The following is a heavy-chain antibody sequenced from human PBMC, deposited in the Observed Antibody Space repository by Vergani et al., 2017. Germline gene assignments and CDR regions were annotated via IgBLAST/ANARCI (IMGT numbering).Heavy chain of an antibody. CDR1: GGSFSGYY. CDR3: ARGGPYYDILTHLTYYYYYGMDV. V-gene: IGHV4-34*01. CDR2: INHSGST. J-gene: IGHJ6*02. D-gene: IGHD3-9*01. Sequence: QVQLQQWGAGLLKPSETLSLTCAVYGGSFSGYYWSWIRQPPGXGLEWIGEINHSGSTNYNPSLKSRVTISVDTSKNQFSLKLSSVTAADTAVYYCARGGPYYDILTHLTYYYYYGMDVWGQGTTVTVSS.